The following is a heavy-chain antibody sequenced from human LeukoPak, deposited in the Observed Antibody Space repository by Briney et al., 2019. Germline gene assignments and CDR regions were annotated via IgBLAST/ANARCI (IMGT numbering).Heavy chain of an antibody. V-gene: IGHV3-23*01. CDR2: ISGSGDNM. CDR3: AKDMGDGYDYADY. Sequence: TGGSLRLSCLASKFTFNNYAMTWVRQAPGKGLEWVSSISGSGDNMDYADSVKGRFTISRDNSKNTLYLQMNSLRAEDTAVYYCAKDMGDGYDYADYWGQGTLVTVSS. D-gene: IGHD5-24*01. CDR1: KFTFNNYA. J-gene: IGHJ4*02.